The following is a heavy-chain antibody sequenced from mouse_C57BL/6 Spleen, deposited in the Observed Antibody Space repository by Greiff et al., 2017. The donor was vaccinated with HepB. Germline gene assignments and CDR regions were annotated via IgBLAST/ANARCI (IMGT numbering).Heavy chain of an antibody. V-gene: IGHV5-15*04. J-gene: IGHJ4*01. Sequence: DVMLVESGGGLVQPGGSLKLSCAASGFTFSDYGMAWVRQAPRKGPEWVAFISNLAYSIYYADTVTGRFTISRENAKNTLYLEMSSLRSEDTAMYYCARRNGYYGDYYAMDYWGQGTSVTVSS. CDR2: ISNLAYSI. D-gene: IGHD2-3*01. CDR3: ARRNGYYGDYYAMDY. CDR1: GFTFSDYG.